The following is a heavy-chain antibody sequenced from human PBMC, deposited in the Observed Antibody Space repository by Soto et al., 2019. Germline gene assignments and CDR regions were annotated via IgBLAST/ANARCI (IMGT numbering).Heavy chain of an antibody. Sequence: SETLSLTCAVYGGAFSGHYWSWIRQPPGKGLEWIGEINPSGSTNYNPSLKSRVTVSVDTFKNQFTLKLSSVIAADTAVYFCARGGGDCRSTSCSPYDYWGQGTLVTVSS. V-gene: IGHV4-34*01. CDR3: ARGGGDCRSTSCSPYDY. CDR1: GGAFSGHY. CDR2: INPSGST. J-gene: IGHJ4*02. D-gene: IGHD2-2*01.